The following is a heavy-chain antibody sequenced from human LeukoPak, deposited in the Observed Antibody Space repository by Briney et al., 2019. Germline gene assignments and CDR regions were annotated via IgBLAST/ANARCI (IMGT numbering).Heavy chain of an antibody. Sequence: GRSLRLSCAASGFTFSSYAMHWVRQAPGKGLEWVAVISYDGSNKYYADSVKGRFTISRDNSKNTLYLQMNSLRAEDTAVYYCARTYSGRNRDAFDIWGQGTMVTVSS. D-gene: IGHD1-26*01. CDR1: GFTFSSYA. J-gene: IGHJ3*02. V-gene: IGHV3-30-3*01. CDR3: ARTYSGRNRDAFDI. CDR2: ISYDGSNK.